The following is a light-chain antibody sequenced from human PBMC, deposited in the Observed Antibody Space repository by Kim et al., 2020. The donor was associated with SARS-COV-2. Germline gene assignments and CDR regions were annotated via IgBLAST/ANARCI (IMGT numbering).Light chain of an antibody. CDR2: GKN. CDR3: NSRDSSGNHLVV. CDR1: SLRSYY. V-gene: IGLV3-19*01. Sequence: SELTQDPAVSVALGQTVRITCQGDSLRSYYASWYQQKPGQAPVLVIYGKNNRPSGIPDRFSGSSSGNTASLTITGAQAEDEADYYCNSRDSSGNHLVVFGGGTQLTVL. J-gene: IGLJ2*01.